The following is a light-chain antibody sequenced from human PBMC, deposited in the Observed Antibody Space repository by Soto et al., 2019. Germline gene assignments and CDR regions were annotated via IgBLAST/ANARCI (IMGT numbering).Light chain of an antibody. V-gene: IGLV1-40*01. CDR3: QSHDSSLTAVV. CDR1: TSNIGAGYA. CDR2: ATT. Sequence: QSVLTQPPSVSGAPGQRVTISCTGSTSNIGAGYAVQWYQRLPGTASKLLIYATTYRPSGVPDRFSGSKSGTSASLAITGLQSEDEGDYYCQSHDSSLTAVVFGGGTKLTVL. J-gene: IGLJ2*01.